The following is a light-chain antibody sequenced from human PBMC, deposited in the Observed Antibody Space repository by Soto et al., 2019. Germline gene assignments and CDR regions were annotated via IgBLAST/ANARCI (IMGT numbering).Light chain of an antibody. V-gene: IGKV3-20*01. CDR2: GAS. J-gene: IGKJ5*01. Sequence: EIVVTQSPGTLSLSPGEIAALSCIASQSVSSSYLAWYQQKPGQAPRLLIYGASSRATGIPDRFSGSGSGTDFTLTISRLEPEDFAVYYCQQYGSSPLTFGQGTRLEIK. CDR3: QQYGSSPLT. CDR1: QSVSSSY.